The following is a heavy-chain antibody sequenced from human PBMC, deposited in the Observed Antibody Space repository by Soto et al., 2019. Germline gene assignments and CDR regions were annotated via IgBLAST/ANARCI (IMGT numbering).Heavy chain of an antibody. V-gene: IGHV4-4*02. Sequence: QVHLQESGPGLVKPSGTLSLTCAVSGDSITISNWWSWVLQAPGKGLDWIGEIYHSGATTYNTSLKNRATLSVDPSNTHFSLKLTSVTAADTAVYFCARDLGTGTDYWGRGTLVTVAS. CDR1: GDSITISNW. J-gene: IGHJ4*02. D-gene: IGHD1-1*01. CDR3: ARDLGTGTDY. CDR2: IYHSGAT.